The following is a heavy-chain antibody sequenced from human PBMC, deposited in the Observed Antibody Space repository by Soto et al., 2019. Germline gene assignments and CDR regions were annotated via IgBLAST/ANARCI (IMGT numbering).Heavy chain of an antibody. J-gene: IGHJ4*02. CDR1: GFTFSSFG. CDR3: AKEKEASIYDYCKGYSFGFCGY. Sequence: GGSLRLSCAAYGFTFSSFGMHWVRQAPGKGLEWVAIISYDGTNKDYADVVKGRFTISRDNSKNTLYLQMNSLRAEDSAVYYCAKEKEASIYDYCKGYSFGFCGYWGQGAPVTVSS. D-gene: IGHD3-3*01. V-gene: IGHV3-30*18. CDR2: ISYDGTNK.